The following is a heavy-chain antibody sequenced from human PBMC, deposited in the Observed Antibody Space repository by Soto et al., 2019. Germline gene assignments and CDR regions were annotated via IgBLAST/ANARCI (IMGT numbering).Heavy chain of an antibody. J-gene: IGHJ5*02. D-gene: IGHD2-2*01. CDR2: ISGSGGST. V-gene: IGHV3-23*01. CDR1: GFTFSRYA. CDR3: AKSHCSSTSCYPLGNWFDP. Sequence: EVQLLESGGGLVQPGGSLRFFCVASGFTFSRYAMSWVRQAPGKGLEWVSAISGSGGSTHYADSVKGRFTISRDNSKNTLHLQMNSLRAEDTAVYYCAKSHCSSTSCYPLGNWFDPWGQGTLVTVSS.